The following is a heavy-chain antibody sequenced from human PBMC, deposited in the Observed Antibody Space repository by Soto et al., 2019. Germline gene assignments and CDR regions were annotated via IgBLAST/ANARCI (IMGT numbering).Heavy chain of an antibody. D-gene: IGHD2-21*01. CDR2: IKSKTDGGTI. CDR1: GFTFSHVW. J-gene: IGHJ3*01. CDR3: TTSPDNVVIPTAGHYEAFNV. V-gene: IGHV3-15*01. Sequence: EVQLVESGGGLVEPGGSLRLACAASGFTFSHVWMRWVRQGPGKGPEGVGLIKSKTDGGTIDYAASGRGRFIISRDDSKEMLFLQMNSLNVEDTAVYYCTTSPDNVVIPTAGHYEAFNVWGQGTMVTVSP.